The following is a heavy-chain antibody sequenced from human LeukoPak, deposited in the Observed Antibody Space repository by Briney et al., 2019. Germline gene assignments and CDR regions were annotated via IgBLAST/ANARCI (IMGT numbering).Heavy chain of an antibody. D-gene: IGHD2-2*01. CDR2: INPNSGDT. V-gene: IGHV1-2*02. Sequence: ASVKVSCKASGYTFTSYGISWVRQAPGQGLEWMGWINPNSGDTYFAQNFQGRVTMTRDTSISTAYMELSRLTSADTAVYYCARDQGYCSSASICPADYWGQGTLVTVSS. J-gene: IGHJ4*02. CDR1: GYTFTSYG. CDR3: ARDQGYCSSASICPADY.